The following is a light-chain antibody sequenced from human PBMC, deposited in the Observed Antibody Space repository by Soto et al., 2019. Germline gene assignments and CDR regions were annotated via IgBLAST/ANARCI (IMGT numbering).Light chain of an antibody. Sequence: DIQMPQSPSSVSASVGDTVALTFRASQDISTWVAWYQQKPGKAPKLLISAASTLERGVPSRFSGSGSGTEFTLTISSLQPDDFATYYCQQYNSYRTFGQGTKVDIK. J-gene: IGKJ1*01. CDR2: AAS. CDR1: QDISTW. CDR3: QQYNSYRT. V-gene: IGKV1-5*01.